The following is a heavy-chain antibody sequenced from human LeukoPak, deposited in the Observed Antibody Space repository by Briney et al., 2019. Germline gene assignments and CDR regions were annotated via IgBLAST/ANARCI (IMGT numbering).Heavy chain of an antibody. CDR2: ISWNSGSI. D-gene: IGHD3-22*01. V-gene: IGHV3-9*01. CDR1: GFTFDDYA. J-gene: IGHJ4*02. CDR3: ARVFTSAWPYYYDSSGYNYFDY. Sequence: GGSLRLSCAASGFTFDDYAMHWVRQAPGKGLEWVSGISWNSGSIGYADSVKGRFTISRDNAKNSLYLQMNSLRAEDTAVYYCARVFTSAWPYYYDSSGYNYFDYWGQGTLVTVSS.